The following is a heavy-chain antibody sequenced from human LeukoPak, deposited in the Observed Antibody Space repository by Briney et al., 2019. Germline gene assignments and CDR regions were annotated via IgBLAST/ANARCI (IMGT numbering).Heavy chain of an antibody. D-gene: IGHD2-15*01. Sequence: SETLSLTCTVSGGSISSYYWSWIRQPPGKGLEWIGYIYYSGSTNYNPSLKSRVTISVDTSKNQFSLKLSSVTAADTAVYYCARRRAVVVVAATYNWFDPWGQGTLVTVSS. J-gene: IGHJ5*02. V-gene: IGHV4-59*12. CDR3: ARRRAVVVVAATYNWFDP. CDR1: GGSISSYY. CDR2: IYYSGST.